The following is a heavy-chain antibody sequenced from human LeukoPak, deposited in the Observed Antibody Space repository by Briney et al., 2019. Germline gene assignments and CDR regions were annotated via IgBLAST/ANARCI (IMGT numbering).Heavy chain of an antibody. CDR3: ARDRARVTGSGYYDY. D-gene: IGHD3-22*01. Sequence: GGSLRLSCAASGFTFSSYKMNWVRQAAGKGLEWVSYISSSGSKIYYADSVKGRFTISRDNAKNSLYLQMNSLRAEDTAVYYCARDRARVTGSGYYDYWGQGTLVTVSS. J-gene: IGHJ4*02. CDR1: GFTFSSYK. V-gene: IGHV3-48*03. CDR2: ISSSGSKI.